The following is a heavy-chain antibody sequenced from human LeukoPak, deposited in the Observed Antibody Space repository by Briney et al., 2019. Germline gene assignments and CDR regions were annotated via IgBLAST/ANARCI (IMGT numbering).Heavy chain of an antibody. CDR3: ARFDHVWETHGMDAFDL. D-gene: IGHD3-16*01. J-gene: IGHJ3*01. CDR1: GYSISRGYS. V-gene: IGHV4-38-2*01. Sequence: SETLSLTCAVSGYSISRGYSWGWIRQPPGMGLEWIGNMYHSESTHYNPSLKSRVTISADTSKNQFSLKLSSVTAADTAVYYCARFDHVWETHGMDAFDLWCQGTMVTVSS. CDR2: MYHSEST.